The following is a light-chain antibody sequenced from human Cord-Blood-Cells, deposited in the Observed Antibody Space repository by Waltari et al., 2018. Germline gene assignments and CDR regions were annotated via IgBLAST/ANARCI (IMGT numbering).Light chain of an antibody. V-gene: IGKV1-9*01. Sequence: DIQLTQSPSFLSASVGDRVTITCLASQGISSYLAWYQQKPGKAPKLLIYAASTLKSGVPSRFSGSGSGTEFTLTISSLQPEDFATYYCQQLNSYPYTFGQGTKLEIK. CDR2: AAS. CDR3: QQLNSYPYT. CDR1: QGISSY. J-gene: IGKJ2*01.